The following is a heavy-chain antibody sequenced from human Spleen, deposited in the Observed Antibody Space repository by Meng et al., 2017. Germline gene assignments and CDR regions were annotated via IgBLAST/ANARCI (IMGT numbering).Heavy chain of an antibody. J-gene: IGHJ4*02. CDR1: GYTFTSYG. CDR3: ARDPRISSWSSEPCLDS. Sequence: ASVKVSCKASGYTFTSYGISWVRQAPGQGLEWLGIINPSGGSTTLPQRFLGRVAVTTDTSTSTVYLGLGNLRSEDTAVYYCARDPRISSWSSEPCLDSWGQGTRVTVSS. CDR2: INPSGGST. D-gene: IGHD6-13*01. V-gene: IGHV1-46*01.